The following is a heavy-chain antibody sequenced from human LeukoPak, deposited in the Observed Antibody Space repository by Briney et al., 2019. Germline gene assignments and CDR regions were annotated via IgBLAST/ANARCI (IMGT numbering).Heavy chain of an antibody. J-gene: IGHJ4*02. V-gene: IGHV1-18*01. CDR1: GYTFTSYG. Sequence: ASVKVSCKASGYTFTSYGISWVRQAPGQGLEWMGWISAYNGNTNYAQKLQGRVTLTTDTSTSTAYMELRSLRSDDTAVYYCARPSYGVTTVPTHYWGQGTLVTVSS. CDR3: ARPSYGVTTVPTHY. CDR2: ISAYNGNT. D-gene: IGHD4-17*01.